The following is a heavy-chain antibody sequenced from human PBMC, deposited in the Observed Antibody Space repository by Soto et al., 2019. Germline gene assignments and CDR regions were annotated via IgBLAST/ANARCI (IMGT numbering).Heavy chain of an antibody. V-gene: IGHV1-2*04. CDR1: GYTFTGYY. D-gene: IGHD2-2*01. CDR2: INPNSGGT. CDR3: ARDNYCSSTSCSMVRGVPHVGMDV. J-gene: IGHJ6*02. Sequence: WASVKVSCKASGYTFTGYYMHWVRQAPGQGLEWMGWINPNSGGTNYAQKFQGWVTMTRDTSISTAYMELSRLRSDDTAVYYCARDNYCSSTSCSMVRGVPHVGMDVWGQGTTVTVSS.